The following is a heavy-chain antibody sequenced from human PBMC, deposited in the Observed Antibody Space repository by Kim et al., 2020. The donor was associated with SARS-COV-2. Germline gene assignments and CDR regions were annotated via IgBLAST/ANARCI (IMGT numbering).Heavy chain of an antibody. CDR3: ARGGGSSWYGDY. Sequence: SHPSLKSRVTISVDTSKNQFSLKLSSVTAADTAVYYCARGGGSSWYGDYWGQGTLVTVSS. V-gene: IGHV4-34*01. D-gene: IGHD6-13*01. J-gene: IGHJ4*02.